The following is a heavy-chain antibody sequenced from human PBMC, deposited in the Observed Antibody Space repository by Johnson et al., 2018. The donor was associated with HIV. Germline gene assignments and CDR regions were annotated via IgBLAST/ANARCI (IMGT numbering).Heavy chain of an antibody. J-gene: IGHJ3*02. CDR3: ARDGSGTPKAFDI. CDR1: GFTVSSNY. V-gene: IGHV3-66*01. CDR2: IYSGGST. Sequence: MLLVESGGGVVQPGGSLRLSCAASGFTVSSNYMSWVRQAPGKGLEWVSVIYSGGSTYYTDSVKGRFTISRDNSKNTVYLQMNSLRAEDTAVYYCARDGSGTPKAFDIWGQGTIVTVSS. D-gene: IGHD3-10*01.